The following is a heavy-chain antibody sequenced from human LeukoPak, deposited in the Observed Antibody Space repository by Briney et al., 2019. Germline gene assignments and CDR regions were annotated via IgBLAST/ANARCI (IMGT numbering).Heavy chain of an antibody. CDR1: GYSISSGYY. V-gene: IGHV4-38-2*02. J-gene: IGHJ4*02. Sequence: SETLSLTCTVSGYSISSGYYWGWIRQPPGKGLEWIGGIYHSGSTYYNPSLKSRVTISVDTSKNQFSLKLSSVTAADTADYYCARAQGNGLIDFWGQGTLVTVSS. CDR2: IYHSGST. D-gene: IGHD3/OR15-3a*01. CDR3: ARAQGNGLIDF.